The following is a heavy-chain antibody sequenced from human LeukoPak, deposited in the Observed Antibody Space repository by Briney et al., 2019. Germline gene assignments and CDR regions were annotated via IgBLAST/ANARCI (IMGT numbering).Heavy chain of an antibody. CDR3: ASGYCSGGSCYEPNWFDP. Sequence: GGSLRLSCAASGFTFSTYMMTWVRQAPGKGLEWVSYISSSSSTIYYADSVKGRFTISRDNAKNSLYLQMNSLRDEDTAVYYCASGYCSGGSCYEPNWFDPWGQGTLVTVSS. J-gene: IGHJ5*02. CDR1: GFTFSTYM. D-gene: IGHD2-15*01. V-gene: IGHV3-48*02. CDR2: ISSSSSTI.